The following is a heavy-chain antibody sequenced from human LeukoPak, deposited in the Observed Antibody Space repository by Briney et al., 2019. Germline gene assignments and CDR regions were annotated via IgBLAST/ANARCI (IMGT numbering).Heavy chain of an antibody. CDR3: ARDVTGTLFDY. J-gene: IGHJ4*01. CDR1: GFTFSTYA. CDR2: ISYDGNNK. D-gene: IGHD1-7*01. Sequence: GGSLRLSCAASGFTFSTYAMHWVRQAPGKGLEWVSVISYDGNNKYYADSVKGRFTISRVNSKNTLYLQMNSLRAEDTALYYCARDVTGTLFDYWGHGTLVTVSS. V-gene: IGHV3-30-3*01.